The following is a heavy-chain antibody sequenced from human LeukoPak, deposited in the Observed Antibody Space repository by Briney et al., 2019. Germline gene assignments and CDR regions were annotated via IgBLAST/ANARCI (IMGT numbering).Heavy chain of an antibody. J-gene: IGHJ6*04. Sequence: GGSLRLSCAASGFTFSSYAMSWVRQAPGKGLEWVSAISGSGGSTYYADSVKGRFTISRDNSKNTLYLQMNSLRAEDTAVYYCAKASMVRGVGYYYGMDVWGKGTTVIVSS. CDR3: AKASMVRGVGYYYGMDV. CDR2: ISGSGGST. V-gene: IGHV3-23*01. D-gene: IGHD3-10*01. CDR1: GFTFSSYA.